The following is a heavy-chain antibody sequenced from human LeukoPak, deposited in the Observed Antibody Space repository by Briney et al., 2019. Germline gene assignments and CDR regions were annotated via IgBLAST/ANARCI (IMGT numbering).Heavy chain of an antibody. CDR3: ARRYYSDSSGYLY. V-gene: IGHV3-11*04. CDR2: ISGNGRTI. Sequence: GWSLTRSCAASGFTFSDYYMSWIRQAPGRGLELVSHISGNGRTIYYADSVKGRFTISSDNTQNSLYLKMNSLRDEDTAVYYCARRYYSDSSGYLYWGQGTLVTVSS. J-gene: IGHJ4*02. D-gene: IGHD3-22*01. CDR1: GFTFSDYY.